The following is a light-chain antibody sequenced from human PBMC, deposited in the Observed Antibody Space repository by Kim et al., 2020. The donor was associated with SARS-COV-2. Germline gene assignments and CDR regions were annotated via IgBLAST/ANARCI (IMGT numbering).Light chain of an antibody. J-gene: IGLJ2*01. CDR1: SLRSYY. CDR2: GRN. V-gene: IGLV3-19*01. CDR3: KSRDSSGNVV. Sequence: SSELTQDPAVSVALGQTVRITCQGDSLRSYYATWYQQRPRQAPVLVIYGRNNRPSGIPDRFSGSSSGNTASLTITGAQADDESDYYCKSRDSSGNVVFGGGTKLTVL.